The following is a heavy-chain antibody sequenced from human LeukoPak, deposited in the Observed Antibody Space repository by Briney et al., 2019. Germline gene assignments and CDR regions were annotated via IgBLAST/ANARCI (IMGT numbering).Heavy chain of an antibody. CDR1: GFTVSSNY. J-gene: IGHJ6*02. CDR3: ASRDKGYYYGMDV. CDR2: LYSSGVT. V-gene: IGHV3-66*01. Sequence: PGGSLRLSCAASGFTVSSNYMSWVRQAPGKGLEWVSLLYSSGVTYYAESVKGRFTISRDNSKNTLYLQMSSLRAEDTAVYYCASRDKGYYYGMDVWGQGTTVTVSS. D-gene: IGHD5-24*01.